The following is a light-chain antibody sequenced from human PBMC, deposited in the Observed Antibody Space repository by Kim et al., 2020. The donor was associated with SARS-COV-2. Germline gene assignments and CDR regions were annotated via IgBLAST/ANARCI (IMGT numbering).Light chain of an antibody. Sequence: APGEGAALSCRAGQSVSSYLAWYQQKPGQAPRLLIYDASNRATGIPARFSGSGSGTDFTLTISSLEPEDFAVYYCQQRSNWPPLTFGGGTKVDIK. CDR1: QSVSSY. CDR3: QQRSNWPPLT. J-gene: IGKJ4*01. CDR2: DAS. V-gene: IGKV3-11*01.